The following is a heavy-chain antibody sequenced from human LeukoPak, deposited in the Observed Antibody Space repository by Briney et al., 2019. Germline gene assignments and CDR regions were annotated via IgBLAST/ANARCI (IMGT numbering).Heavy chain of an antibody. CDR3: ARIGRFWGTGDLGL. J-gene: IGHJ4*02. CDR1: GYTFTSYG. V-gene: IGHV1-18*01. Sequence: ASVKVSCKASGYTFTSYGISWVRQAPGQGLEWMGWISAYNGNTNYAQKLQGRVTMTTDTSTSTAYMELRSLRSDDTAVYYCARIGRFWGTGDLGLWGQGTLVTVSS. D-gene: IGHD7-27*01. CDR2: ISAYNGNT.